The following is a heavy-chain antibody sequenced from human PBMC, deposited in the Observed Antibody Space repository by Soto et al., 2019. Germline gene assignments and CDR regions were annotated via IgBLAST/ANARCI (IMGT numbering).Heavy chain of an antibody. J-gene: IGHJ6*02. Sequence: PSETLSLTCAVSGGSISSSNWWSWVRQPPGKGLEWIGEIYHSGSTNYNPSLKSRVTISVDKSKNQFSLKLSSVTAADTAVYYCARAGDQESDYYYYGMDVWGQGTTVTVSS. CDR2: IYHSGST. V-gene: IGHV4-4*02. CDR3: ARAGDQESDYYYYGMDV. D-gene: IGHD3-10*01. CDR1: GGSISSSNW.